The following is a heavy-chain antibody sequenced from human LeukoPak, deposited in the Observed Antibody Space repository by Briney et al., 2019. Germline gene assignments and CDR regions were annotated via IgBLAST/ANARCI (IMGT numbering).Heavy chain of an antibody. CDR3: ARDLAIAAAAAYYYYGMDV. Sequence: VASVKVSCKASGYTFTSYYMHWVRQAPGQGLEWMGIINPSGGSTSYAQKFQGRVTMTRDTSTSTVYMELSSLRSEDTAVYYCARDLAIAAAAAYYYYGMDVWGQGTTVTVSS. D-gene: IGHD6-13*01. V-gene: IGHV1-46*01. J-gene: IGHJ6*02. CDR1: GYTFTSYY. CDR2: INPSGGST.